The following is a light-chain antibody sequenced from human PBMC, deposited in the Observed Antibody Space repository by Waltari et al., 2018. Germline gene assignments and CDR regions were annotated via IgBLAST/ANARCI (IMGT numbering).Light chain of an antibody. CDR1: HGISTS. Sequence: DIQMTQCKWCLSASAGDRVTSACRASHGISTSLNWYQQKPGKAPKRLIYSASSLESGVPSRFSGSGSGTDFTLTISSLQPEDFATYYCLQYNSNPFTFGPGTKLDI. CDR2: SAS. CDR3: LQYNSNPFT. J-gene: IGKJ3*01. V-gene: IGKV1-17*01.